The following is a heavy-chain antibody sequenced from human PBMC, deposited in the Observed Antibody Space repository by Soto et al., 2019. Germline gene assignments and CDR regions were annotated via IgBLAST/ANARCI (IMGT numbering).Heavy chain of an antibody. CDR1: GGTFSSYA. Sequence: QVQLVQSGAEVKKPGSSVKVSCKASGGTFSSYAISWVRQAPGQGLEWMGGIIPIFGTANYAQKFQGRVTITADESTTTAYMELSSLRSEDTAGYYCATRGRDSSGYYYGMDVWGQGTTVTVSS. J-gene: IGHJ6*02. CDR3: ATRGRDSSGYYYGMDV. D-gene: IGHD3-22*01. V-gene: IGHV1-69*12. CDR2: IIPIFGTA.